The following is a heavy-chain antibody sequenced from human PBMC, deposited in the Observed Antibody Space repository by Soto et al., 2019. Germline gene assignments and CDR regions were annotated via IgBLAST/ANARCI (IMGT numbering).Heavy chain of an antibody. V-gene: IGHV3-74*01. Sequence: GGSLRLSCAASGFTFSTYWMHWIRQVPGKGLEWVSRINSDASHTYYADSVKGRFTISRDNSKNTLYLQMNSLRAEDTAVYYCAKDPGVTVVLVWFDPWGQGTLVTVSS. CDR1: GFTFSTYW. CDR3: AKDPGVTVVLVWFDP. D-gene: IGHD2-15*01. J-gene: IGHJ5*02. CDR2: INSDASHT.